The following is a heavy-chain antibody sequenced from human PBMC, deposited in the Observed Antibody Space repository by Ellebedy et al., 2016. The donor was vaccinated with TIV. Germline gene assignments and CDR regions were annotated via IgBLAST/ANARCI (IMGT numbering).Heavy chain of an antibody. J-gene: IGHJ4*02. CDR2: VYYSGST. D-gene: IGHD3-22*01. V-gene: IGHV4-59*01. Sequence: SETLSLXXTVSGVSIDNYYWTWIRQSPGKGLEWIGYVYYSGSTRYNPSLKSRVAISVDRSKNQFSLSLSSVTAADTAVYYCARDNSGYYIFDYWGQGTLVTVSS. CDR3: ARDNSGYYIFDY. CDR1: GVSIDNYY.